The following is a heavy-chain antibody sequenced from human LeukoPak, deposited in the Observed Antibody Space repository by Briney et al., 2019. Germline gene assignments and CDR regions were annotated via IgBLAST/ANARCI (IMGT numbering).Heavy chain of an antibody. Sequence: GGSLRHSCVDSGFTFSSYAMYWVRQALDEGPEWGAVISFDGSSKYYAGSVKGRFTISRDNSKNALYLQMNSLRAEDTAVYYCASGAEGTVTLAWYYFDYWGQGTLVTVSS. CDR2: ISFDGSSK. CDR3: ASGAEGTVTLAWYYFDY. V-gene: IGHV3-30-3*01. D-gene: IGHD4-11*01. CDR1: GFTFSSYA. J-gene: IGHJ4*02.